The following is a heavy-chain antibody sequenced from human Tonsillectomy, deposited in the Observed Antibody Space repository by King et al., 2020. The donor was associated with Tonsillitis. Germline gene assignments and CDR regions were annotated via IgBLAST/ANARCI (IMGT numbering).Heavy chain of an antibody. CDR3: AKGSDLDDVDS. CDR2: ICYDGNNK. J-gene: IGHJ4*02. V-gene: IGHV3-30*02. CDR1: GFTFSSYG. D-gene: IGHD3-3*01. Sequence: VQLVESGGGVVQPGGSLRLSCAASGFTFSSYGMHWVRQTPGKGLEWVAFICYDGNNKYYPDSVKGRFTISRDNSKNTLYLQMNSLRTEDTAVYYCAKGSDLDDVDSWGQGTLVTVSS.